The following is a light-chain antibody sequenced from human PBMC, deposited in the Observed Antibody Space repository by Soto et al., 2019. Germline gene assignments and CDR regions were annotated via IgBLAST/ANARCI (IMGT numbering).Light chain of an antibody. CDR3: AAWDDSVRGVV. V-gene: IGLV2-11*01. CDR2: DVS. Sequence: QSALTQPRSVSGSPGQSVTISCTGTSSDVGGYIYVSWYQQYPAKAPKVMIYDVSRRPSGVPDRFSGSTSGTSASLAISGLRPEDEGDYHCAAWDDSVRGVVFGGGTKLTVL. J-gene: IGLJ2*01. CDR1: SSDVGGYIY.